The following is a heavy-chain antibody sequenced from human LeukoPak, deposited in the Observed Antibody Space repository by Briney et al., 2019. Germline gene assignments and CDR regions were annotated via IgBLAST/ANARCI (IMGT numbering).Heavy chain of an antibody. D-gene: IGHD6-13*01. CDR3: AKDAAGPEY. CDR1: GLTFSSYS. CDR2: IRASGGDT. V-gene: IGHV3-23*01. Sequence: AGSLRLSCVVSGLTFSSYSMSWVRQAPGKGLEWVSGIRASGGDTWYPDSVKGRFTISRDNSKNTLFLQMNSLRVEDTAIYYCAKDAAGPEYWGQGTRVTVSS. J-gene: IGHJ4*02.